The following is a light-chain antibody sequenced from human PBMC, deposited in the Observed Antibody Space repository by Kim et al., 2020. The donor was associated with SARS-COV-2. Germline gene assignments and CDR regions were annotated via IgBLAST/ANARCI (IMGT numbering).Light chain of an antibody. CDR3: AAWDDSLNGVV. J-gene: IGLJ2*01. Sequence: GQKVTISCSGSSYNIGSNAVNGYQQRPGTAPKLLIYSNNQRPSGVPDRFSGSRSGTSASLAISGLQSEDEADYYCAAWDDSLNGVVFGGGTKLTVL. CDR2: SNN. CDR1: SYNIGSNA. V-gene: IGLV1-44*01.